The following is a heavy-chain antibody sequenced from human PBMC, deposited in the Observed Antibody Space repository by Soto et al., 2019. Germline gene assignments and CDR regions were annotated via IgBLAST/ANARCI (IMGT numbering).Heavy chain of an antibody. CDR3: ARSVSFRYQLLKRGMDV. D-gene: IGHD2-2*01. V-gene: IGHV1-69*01. J-gene: IGHJ6*02. CDR2: IIPIFATA. Sequence: QVQLVQFGAEVKKPGSSVKVSCKASGGTFSSYAISWVRQAPGQGLEWMGGIIPIFATANYAQKFQGRVMITVDESTSAAYMEPSSLRCEDTAVYYCARSVSFRYQLLKRGMDVGGQGTTVTVSS. CDR1: GGTFSSYA.